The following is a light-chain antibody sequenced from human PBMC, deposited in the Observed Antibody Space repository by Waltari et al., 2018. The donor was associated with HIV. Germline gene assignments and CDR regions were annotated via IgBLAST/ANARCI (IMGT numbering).Light chain of an antibody. CDR1: SSHIGSKY. J-gene: IGLJ3*02. V-gene: IGLV1-47*01. CDR3: AAWDDSLSGLHWV. CDR2: RNN. Sequence: QSVLTQPPSASGTPGQRVTIYCTGSSSHIGSKYAYWDQQAPGTAPKPLIHRNNQRPSGVPDRFSGSKSGTSASLAISGLRSEDEADYYCAAWDDSLSGLHWVFGGGTKLTVL.